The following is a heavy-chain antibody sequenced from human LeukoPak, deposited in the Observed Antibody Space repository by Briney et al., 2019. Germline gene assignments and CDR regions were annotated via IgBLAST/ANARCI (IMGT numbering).Heavy chain of an antibody. Sequence: HPGGSLRLSCGASGFTFSSYSMNWVRQAPGKGLEWVAYISSSSSTIYYADSVKGRFTISRDNAKNSQYLQMNSLRAEDTAVYYCARGVKTAAAGVDYWGQGALVTVSS. V-gene: IGHV3-48*04. CDR2: ISSSSSTI. D-gene: IGHD6-13*01. J-gene: IGHJ4*02. CDR1: GFTFSSYS. CDR3: ARGVKTAAAGVDY.